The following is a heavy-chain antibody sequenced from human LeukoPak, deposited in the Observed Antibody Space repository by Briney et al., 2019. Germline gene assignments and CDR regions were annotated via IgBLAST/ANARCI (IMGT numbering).Heavy chain of an antibody. J-gene: IGHJ4*02. Sequence: GGSQRLSCAASGLTVSSNYMRWVRQAPGKGLEWVSVIYTGGSTCYADSVKGRFIISRDNSKNTVYLQMNSLRAEDTALYYCARGSTPPLDYWGQGTLVTVSS. CDR2: IYTGGST. V-gene: IGHV3-53*01. CDR3: ARGSTPPLDY. CDR1: GLTVSSNY.